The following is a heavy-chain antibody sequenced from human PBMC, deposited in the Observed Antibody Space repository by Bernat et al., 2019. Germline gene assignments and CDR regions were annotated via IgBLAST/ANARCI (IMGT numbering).Heavy chain of an antibody. D-gene: IGHD4-17*01. Sequence: QVQLVESGGGLVKAGGSLRLSCGASGFIFSDYFMGWMCQAPGKGLEWVSYISSTSPYTNYADSVKGRFTISRDNAKRSLYLQMNSLRAEDTAVYYCARVAVTTGFDYWGQGALVTVSS. CDR1: GFIFSDYF. CDR2: ISSTSPYT. V-gene: IGHV3-11*05. CDR3: ARVAVTTGFDY. J-gene: IGHJ4*02.